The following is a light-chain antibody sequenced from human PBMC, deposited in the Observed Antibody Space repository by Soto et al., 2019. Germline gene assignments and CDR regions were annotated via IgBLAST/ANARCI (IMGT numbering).Light chain of an antibody. Sequence: EIVMTQSPATLSVSPGERVALSCRASQSVRGNFAWYQQKPGQAPRILIYDASTRATGIPARFSGSGSGTEFTLTISGLQSEDFEVFYCQQYNNWPYTFGQGTKLE. V-gene: IGKV3-15*01. CDR1: QSVRGN. CDR2: DAS. J-gene: IGKJ2*01. CDR3: QQYNNWPYT.